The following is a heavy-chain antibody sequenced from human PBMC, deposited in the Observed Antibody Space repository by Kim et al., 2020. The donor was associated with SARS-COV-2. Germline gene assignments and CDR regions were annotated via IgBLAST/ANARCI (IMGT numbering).Heavy chain of an antibody. D-gene: IGHD6-6*01. V-gene: IGHV4-39*01. J-gene: IGHJ6*02. Sequence: PSLKSRVTISVDTSKNQFSLRLTSVTAADTAVYYCARHVVSPYYYYGMDVWGQGTTVTVSS. CDR3: ARHVVSPYYYYGMDV.